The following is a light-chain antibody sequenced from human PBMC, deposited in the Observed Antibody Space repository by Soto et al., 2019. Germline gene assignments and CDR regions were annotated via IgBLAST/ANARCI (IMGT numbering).Light chain of an antibody. J-gene: IGKJ5*01. CDR3: QQFNSYPIT. V-gene: IGKV1-5*03. Sequence: DIQMTQSPSSLSASVGDRVTITCQATQDIRKYLNWYQQKPGKAPKLLIYKASTLKSGVPSRFSGSGSGTEFTLTISSLQPDDFATYFCQQFNSYPITFGQGTRLEIK. CDR2: KAS. CDR1: QDIRKY.